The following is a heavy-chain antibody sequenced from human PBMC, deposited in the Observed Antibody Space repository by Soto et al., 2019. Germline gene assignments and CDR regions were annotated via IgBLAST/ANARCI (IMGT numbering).Heavy chain of an antibody. V-gene: IGHV3-33*01. Sequence: PGGSLRLSCAASGFTFSNFGMHWVRQAPGKGLEWVAVTWHDGNSKYYADSVKGRFTISRDNSKNTLSLQMVGLGAEDTAVYYCARSLYGSGSYLDHWGQGTLVTVSS. CDR2: TWHDGNSK. D-gene: IGHD3-10*01. J-gene: IGHJ4*02. CDR3: ARSLYGSGSYLDH. CDR1: GFTFSNFG.